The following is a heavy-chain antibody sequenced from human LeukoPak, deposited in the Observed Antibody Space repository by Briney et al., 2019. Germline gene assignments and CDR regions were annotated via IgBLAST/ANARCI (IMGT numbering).Heavy chain of an antibody. Sequence: ASVKVSCKASGYTFTSYDINWVRQATGQGLEWMGWMNPNSGNTGYAQKFQGRVTMTRNTSISTAYMELNSLRAEDTAVYYCATAIAVAGTFDYWGQGTLVTVSS. CDR3: ATAIAVAGTFDY. CDR1: GYTFTSYD. V-gene: IGHV1-8*01. J-gene: IGHJ4*02. CDR2: MNPNSGNT. D-gene: IGHD6-19*01.